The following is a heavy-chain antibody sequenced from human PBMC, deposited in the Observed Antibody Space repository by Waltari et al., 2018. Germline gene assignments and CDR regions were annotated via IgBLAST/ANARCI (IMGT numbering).Heavy chain of an antibody. V-gene: IGHV4-34*01. CDR2: INHSGST. Sequence: QVQLQQWGAGLLKPSETLSLTCAVYGGSFSGYYWSWLRQPPGKGLEWMGEINHSGSTNYNPSLKSRVTISGDTSKNQFSLKLGSVTAADTAVYYCARGRTPEGGVILTYGMDVWGQGTTVTVSS. CDR3: ARGRTPEGGVILTYGMDV. D-gene: IGHD3-10*01. CDR1: GGSFSGYY. J-gene: IGHJ6*02.